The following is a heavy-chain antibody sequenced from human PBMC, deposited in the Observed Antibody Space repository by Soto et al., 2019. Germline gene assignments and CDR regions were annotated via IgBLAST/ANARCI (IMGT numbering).Heavy chain of an antibody. Sequence: QVQLVESGGGVVQPGRSLRLSCAASGFTFSSYAMHWVRQAPGKGLEWVAVISYDGSNKYYADSVKGRFTISRDNSKNTLYLQMNSLRAEDTAVYYCARDATSYCGGDCYPYYFDYWGQGTLVTVSS. CDR3: ARDATSYCGGDCYPYYFDY. CDR2: ISYDGSNK. V-gene: IGHV3-30-3*01. CDR1: GFTFSSYA. D-gene: IGHD2-21*02. J-gene: IGHJ4*02.